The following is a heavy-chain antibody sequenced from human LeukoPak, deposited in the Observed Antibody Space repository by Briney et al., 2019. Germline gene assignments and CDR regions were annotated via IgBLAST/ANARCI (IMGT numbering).Heavy chain of an antibody. CDR1: GYTFTGYY. D-gene: IGHD3-10*01. CDR3: ARDGGARTMVRGVIFNWFDP. Sequence: GASVKVSCKASGYTFTGYYMHWVRQAPGQGLEWMGWINPNSGGTNYAQKFQGRVTMTRDTSISTAYMELSRLRSDDTAVYYCARDGGARTMVRGVIFNWFDPWGQGTLVTVSS. J-gene: IGHJ5*02. CDR2: INPNSGGT. V-gene: IGHV1-2*02.